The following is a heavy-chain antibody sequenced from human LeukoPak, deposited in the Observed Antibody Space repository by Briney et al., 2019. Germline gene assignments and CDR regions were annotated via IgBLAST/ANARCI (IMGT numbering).Heavy chain of an antibody. Sequence: GGSLRLSCAASGFTFSSYAMNWVRQPPGKGREWVSGISSSGGSTSYADSVKGRFTISRDNSKNTLYLQMNSLRAEDTAVYYCANPRDSSTWYTFDYWGQGTLVTVSS. CDR3: ANPRDSSTWYTFDY. V-gene: IGHV3-23*01. D-gene: IGHD6-13*01. J-gene: IGHJ4*02. CDR2: ISSSGGST. CDR1: GFTFSSYA.